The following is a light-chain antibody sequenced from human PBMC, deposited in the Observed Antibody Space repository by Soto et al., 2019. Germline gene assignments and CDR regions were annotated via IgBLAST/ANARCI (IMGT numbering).Light chain of an antibody. CDR3: QQYDNRPPFT. CDR1: QGVSSN. Sequence: EVAMTQSPATLSVSPGERATLSCRTSQGVSSNLAWYQQKPGLPPRLLIYGASTRATGIPARFIGSGSGTEISLTISSLQSEDFAVYYCQQYDNRPPFTFGPGTKVDIK. CDR2: GAS. J-gene: IGKJ3*01. V-gene: IGKV3-15*01.